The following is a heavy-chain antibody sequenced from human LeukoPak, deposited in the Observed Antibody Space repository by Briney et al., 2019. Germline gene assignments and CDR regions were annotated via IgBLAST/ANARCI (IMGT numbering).Heavy chain of an antibody. D-gene: IGHD1-26*01. V-gene: IGHV3-30*02. CDR3: AKLIVGATIDDY. CDR2: IRYDGTNK. CDR1: GFTFSSCG. J-gene: IGHJ4*02. Sequence: GGSLRLSCVASGFTFSSCGMHWVRQAPGKGLEWVAFIRYDGTNKYYADSVKGRFTISRDNSKNTLYLQMNSLRVEDTAVYYCAKLIVGATIDDYWGQGTLVTVSS.